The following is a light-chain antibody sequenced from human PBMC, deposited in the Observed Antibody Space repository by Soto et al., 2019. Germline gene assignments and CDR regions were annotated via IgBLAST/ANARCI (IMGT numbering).Light chain of an antibody. CDR3: SSYAGRSNVV. J-gene: IGLJ2*01. CDR2: EVN. V-gene: IGLV2-8*01. Sequence: QSALTQPPSASGSPGQSVTISCTGTSSDVGGYKYVSWYQQHPGKAPKLMIYEVNKRPSGVPDRFSGSKSGNTASLTVSGLQTEDEADYFCSSYAGRSNVVFGGGTKVTVL. CDR1: SSDVGGYKY.